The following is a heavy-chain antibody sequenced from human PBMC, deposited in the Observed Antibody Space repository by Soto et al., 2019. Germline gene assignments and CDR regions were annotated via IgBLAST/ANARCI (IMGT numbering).Heavy chain of an antibody. J-gene: IGHJ4*02. CDR1: GFTFSSYE. D-gene: IGHD3-22*01. V-gene: IGHV3-48*03. CDR2: ISSSGSTI. Sequence: PGGSLRLSCAASGFTFSSYEMNWVRQAPGKGLEWVSYISSSGSTIYYADSVKGRFTISRDNAKNSLYLQMNSLRAEDTAVYYCARGSPFITMIVVVIRPPDYWGRGTLVTVSS. CDR3: ARGSPFITMIVVVIRPPDY.